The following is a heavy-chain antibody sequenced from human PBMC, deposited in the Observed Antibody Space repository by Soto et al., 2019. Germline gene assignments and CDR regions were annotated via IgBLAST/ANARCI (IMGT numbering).Heavy chain of an antibody. CDR3: VKRSGQSNGWGAFDI. CDR2: LGGSGDST. CDR1: GFSFSSYG. V-gene: IGHV3-23*01. Sequence: GGSLRLSCAAAGFSFSSYGMHWVRQAPGKGLEWLSCLGGSGDSTYYADSVKGRFTISRDNSKNTVDLQMNSLRAEDTAVYYCVKRSGQSNGWGAFDIWGQGAMVTVSS. D-gene: IGHD6-19*01. J-gene: IGHJ3*02.